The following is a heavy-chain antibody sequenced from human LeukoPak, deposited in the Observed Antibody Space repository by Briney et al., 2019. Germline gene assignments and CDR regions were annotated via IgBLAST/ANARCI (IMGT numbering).Heavy chain of an antibody. CDR1: GGSFSSYY. Sequence: PSETLSLTCAVYGGSFSSYYWSWIRQPPGKGLEWIGEINHSGSTNYNPSLKSRVTISVDTSKNQFSLKLSSVTAADTAVYYCARVIYGSGSPSSAQFDPWGQGTLVTVSS. V-gene: IGHV4-34*01. CDR2: INHSGST. D-gene: IGHD3-10*01. J-gene: IGHJ5*02. CDR3: ARVIYGSGSPSSAQFDP.